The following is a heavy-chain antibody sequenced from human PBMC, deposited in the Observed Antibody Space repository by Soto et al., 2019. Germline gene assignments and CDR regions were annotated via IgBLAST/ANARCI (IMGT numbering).Heavy chain of an antibody. CDR3: ARGRAEFDA. V-gene: IGHV4-34*01. CDR1: DASLSANY. Sequence: PSEPLSLTCAVDDASLSANYSNWLRQTPGKGLEWIGEINHSGNTNYNASLRSRVTISIDTSKNQLSLNLRSVSAADTAVYYCARGRAEFDAWGQGTPVPVSS. J-gene: IGHJ5*02. CDR2: INHSGNT. D-gene: IGHD6-19*01.